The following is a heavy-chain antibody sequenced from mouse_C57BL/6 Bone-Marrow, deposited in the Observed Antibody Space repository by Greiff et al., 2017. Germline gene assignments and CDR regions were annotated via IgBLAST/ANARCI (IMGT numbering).Heavy chain of an antibody. CDR1: GFTFSSYA. CDR2: ISDGGSYT. J-gene: IGHJ2*01. V-gene: IGHV5-4*01. Sequence: EVQLVESGGGLVKPGGSLKLSCAASGFTFSSYAMSWFRQTPEKRLEWVATISDGGSYTYYPDNVKGRFTISRDNAKNNLYLQMSHLKSEDTAMYYCARDPFFFDYWGQGTTLPVSS. CDR3: ARDPFFFDY.